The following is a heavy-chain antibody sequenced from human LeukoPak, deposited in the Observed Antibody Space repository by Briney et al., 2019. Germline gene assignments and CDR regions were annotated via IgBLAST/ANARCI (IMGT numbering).Heavy chain of an antibody. V-gene: IGHV3-30*02. J-gene: IGHJ4*02. CDR3: SKDLGSGWSFFHY. Sequence: PGGSLRLSCAASGFIFSSYGMHWVRQAPGKGLEWVAFIRYDGSKKYYADSVKGRFTISRDNSKNSVFLQMDSLTTDDTALYYCSKDLGSGWSFFHYWGQGTLVTVSS. CDR2: IRYDGSKK. CDR1: GFIFSSYG. D-gene: IGHD6-19*01.